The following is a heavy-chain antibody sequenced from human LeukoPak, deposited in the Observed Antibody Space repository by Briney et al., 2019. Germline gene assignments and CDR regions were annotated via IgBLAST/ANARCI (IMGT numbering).Heavy chain of an antibody. D-gene: IGHD5-18*01. CDR3: ARDLSWIRGYFDY. CDR1: GGSFSGYY. V-gene: IGHV4-34*01. Sequence: SETLSLTCAVYGGSFSGYYWSWIRQPPGKGLEWIGEINHSGSTNYNPSLKSRVTISVDTSKNQFSLKLSSVTAADTAVYYCARDLSWIRGYFDYWGQGTLVTVSS. CDR2: INHSGST. J-gene: IGHJ4*02.